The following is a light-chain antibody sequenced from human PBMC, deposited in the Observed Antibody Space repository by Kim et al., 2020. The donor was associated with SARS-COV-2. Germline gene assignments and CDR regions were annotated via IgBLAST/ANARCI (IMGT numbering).Light chain of an antibody. CDR3: QQYGSAPMFT. CDR2: GAS. V-gene: IGKV3-20*01. J-gene: IGKJ2*01. Sequence: EIVLTQSPGTLSLSPGETATLSCRASQLVSSSDLAWYQQKPGQAPRLIIYGASSRATGIPDRFSGSGSGTAFSLTISRLEPEDLAVYYSQQYGSAPMFTFGQGTKLEI. CDR1: QLVSSSD.